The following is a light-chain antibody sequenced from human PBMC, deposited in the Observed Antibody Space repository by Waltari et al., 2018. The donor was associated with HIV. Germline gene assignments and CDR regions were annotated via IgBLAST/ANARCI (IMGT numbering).Light chain of an antibody. CDR1: SLRSYY. CDR2: CKN. J-gene: IGLJ1*01. Sequence: SSELTQDPAVSVALGQTVRITCQGDSLRSYYASWYQQKPGQAPILLIYCKNNRPSGSPDRFSGSSTGNTASLTITGAQAEDEADYYWNSRDSSGNHLEVFGTGTKVTVL. CDR3: NSRDSSGNHLEV. V-gene: IGLV3-19*01.